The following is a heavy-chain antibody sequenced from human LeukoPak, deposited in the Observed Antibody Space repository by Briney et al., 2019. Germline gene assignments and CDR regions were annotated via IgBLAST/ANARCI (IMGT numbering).Heavy chain of an antibody. V-gene: IGHV3-23*01. J-gene: IGHJ6*02. CDR1: GFTFSSHA. Sequence: GSLRLTCAVSGFTFSSHAMSWVRQAPGKGLEWVSAISSSGGSIYYADSVKGRFTISRDNSKNTLYLQMNSLRGEDTAVYYCAKRAGFYGLDVCGQGTTVTVSS. CDR3: AKRAGFYGLDV. D-gene: IGHD3-10*01. CDR2: ISSSGGSI.